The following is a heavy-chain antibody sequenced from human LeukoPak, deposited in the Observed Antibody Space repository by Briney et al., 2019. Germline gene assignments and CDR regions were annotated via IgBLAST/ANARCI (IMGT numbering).Heavy chain of an antibody. Sequence: GGSLRLSCAASGFTFSSYWMSWVRQAPGKGLEWVANIKQDGRETYYVDSVEGRFTISRDNAKNSLYLQMNSLRAEDTAVYFCARDTLGVLDYWGQGTPVTVSS. V-gene: IGHV3-7*01. D-gene: IGHD3-10*01. J-gene: IGHJ4*02. CDR3: ARDTLGVLDY. CDR2: IKQDGRET. CDR1: GFTFSSYW.